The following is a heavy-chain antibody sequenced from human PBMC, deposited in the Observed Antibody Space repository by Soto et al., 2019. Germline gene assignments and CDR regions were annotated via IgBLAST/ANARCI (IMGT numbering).Heavy chain of an antibody. CDR2: INHSGST. D-gene: IGHD6-19*01. CDR1: GGSFSGYY. J-gene: IGHJ6*02. CDR3: ARGNSSGWYDLYYYYYGMDV. Sequence: LSLTCAVYGGSFSGYYWSWIRQPPGKGLEWIGEINHSGSTNYNPSLKSRVTISVDTSKNQFSLKLSSVTAADTAVYYCARGNSSGWYDLYYYYYGMDVWGQGTTVTV. V-gene: IGHV4-34*01.